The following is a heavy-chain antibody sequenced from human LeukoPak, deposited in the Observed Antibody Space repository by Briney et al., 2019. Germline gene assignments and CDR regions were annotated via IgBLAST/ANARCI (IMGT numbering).Heavy chain of an antibody. D-gene: IGHD2-15*01. CDR1: GYTFTSYG. Sequence: GASVKVSCKASGYTFTSYGISWVRQAPGQGLEWMGWISAYNGNTNYAQKLQGRVTMTTDTSTSTAYMELRSLRSDDTAVYYCARSYLVVVAATLSDYFDYWGQGTLVTVSS. CDR3: ARSYLVVVAATLSDYFDY. J-gene: IGHJ4*02. V-gene: IGHV1-18*01. CDR2: ISAYNGNT.